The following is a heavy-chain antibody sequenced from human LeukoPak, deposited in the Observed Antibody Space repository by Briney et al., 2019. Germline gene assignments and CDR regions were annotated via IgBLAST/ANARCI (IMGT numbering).Heavy chain of an antibody. CDR3: AREGDSRGVHFDY. J-gene: IGHJ4*02. V-gene: IGHV4-39*07. Sequence: SETLSLTCTVSGGSISSGSYYWGWIRQPPGKGLEWIGSIYYSGSTYYNPSLKSRVTISVDTSKNQFSLKLSSVTAADTAVYYCAREGDSRGVHFDYWGQGTLVTVSS. CDR1: GGSISSGSYY. CDR2: IYYSGST. D-gene: IGHD3-22*01.